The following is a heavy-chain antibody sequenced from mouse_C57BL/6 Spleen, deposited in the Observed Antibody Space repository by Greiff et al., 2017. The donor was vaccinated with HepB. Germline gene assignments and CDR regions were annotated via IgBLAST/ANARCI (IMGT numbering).Heavy chain of an antibody. CDR3: ARSGYYYGSSPYYCAMDY. CDR1: GYSFTGYY. Sequence: QLQQSGPELVKPGASVKISCKASGYSFTGYYMNWVKQSPEKSLEWIGEINPSTGGTTYNQKFKAKATLTVDKSSSTAYMQLKSLTSEDSAVYYCARSGYYYGSSPYYCAMDYWGQGTSVTVSS. V-gene: IGHV1-42*01. CDR2: INPSTGGT. J-gene: IGHJ4*01. D-gene: IGHD1-1*01.